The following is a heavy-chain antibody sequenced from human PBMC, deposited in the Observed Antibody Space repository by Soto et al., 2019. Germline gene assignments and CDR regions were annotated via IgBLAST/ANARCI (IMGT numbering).Heavy chain of an antibody. CDR3: ARLRTEGYCISTSCYEAYFDY. CDR2: IYYSGST. J-gene: IGHJ4*02. V-gene: IGHV4-59*01. D-gene: IGHD2-2*01. Sequence: SSETLSLTCTVSGGSISSYYWSWIRQPPGKGLEWIGYIYYSGSTNYNPSLKSRVTISVDTSKNQFSLKLSSVTAADTAVYYCARLRTEGYCISTSCYEAYFDYWGQGTLFTVS. CDR1: GGSISSYY.